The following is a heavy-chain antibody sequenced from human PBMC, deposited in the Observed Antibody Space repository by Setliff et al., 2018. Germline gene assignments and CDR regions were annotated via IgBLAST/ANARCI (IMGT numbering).Heavy chain of an antibody. J-gene: IGHJ3*02. CDR1: GYSISSGYY. Sequence: SETLSLTCTVSGYSISSGYYWGWIRQPPGKGLEWIAYVSYSGSPNYNPSLKSRVTISVDTSKNQFSLKLTSVTAADTAVYYCARDSPDQPGFNIWGQGTMVTVSS. V-gene: IGHV4-38-2*02. CDR3: ARDSPDQPGFNI. CDR2: VSYSGSP.